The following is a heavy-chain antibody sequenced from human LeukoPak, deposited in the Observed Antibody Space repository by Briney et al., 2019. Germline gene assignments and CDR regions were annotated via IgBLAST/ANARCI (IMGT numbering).Heavy chain of an antibody. V-gene: IGHV4-31*03. Sequence: PSQTLSLTCTVSGGSISSGGYYWSWIRQHPGKGLEWIGYIYYSGGTYYNPSLKSRVTISVDTSKNQFSLKLSSVTAADTAVYYCARSQGDKHYGDYHSLDYWGQGTLVTVSS. CDR2: IYYSGGT. J-gene: IGHJ4*02. CDR1: GGSISSGGYY. CDR3: ARSQGDKHYGDYHSLDY. D-gene: IGHD4-17*01.